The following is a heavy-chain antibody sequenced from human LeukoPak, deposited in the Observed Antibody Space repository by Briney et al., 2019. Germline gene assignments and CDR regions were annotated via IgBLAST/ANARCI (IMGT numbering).Heavy chain of an antibody. D-gene: IGHD3-10*01. V-gene: IGHV4-34*01. CDR3: ARQLWFGELLDWFDP. CDR1: GGSFSGYY. CDR2: INHSGST. Sequence: SETLSLTCAVYGGSFSGYYWSWIRQPPGKGLEWIGEINHSGSTNYNPSLKSRVTISVDTSKNQFSLKLSSVTAADTAVYYCARQLWFGELLDWFDPWGQGTLVTVSS. J-gene: IGHJ5*02.